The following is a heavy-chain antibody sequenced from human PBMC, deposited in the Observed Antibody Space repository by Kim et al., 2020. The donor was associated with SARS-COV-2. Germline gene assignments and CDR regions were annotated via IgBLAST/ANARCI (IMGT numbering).Heavy chain of an antibody. J-gene: IGHJ3*02. D-gene: IGHD3-10*01. CDR1: GFTFSSYW. Sequence: GGSLRLSCAASGFTFSSYWMSWVRQAPGKGLEWVANIKQDGSEKYYVDSVKGRFTISRDNAKNSLYLQMNSLRAEDTAVYYCARSPPRYGSGSYTWGAFDIWGQGTMVTVSS. CDR3: ARSPPRYGSGSYTWGAFDI. V-gene: IGHV3-7*03. CDR2: IKQDGSEK.